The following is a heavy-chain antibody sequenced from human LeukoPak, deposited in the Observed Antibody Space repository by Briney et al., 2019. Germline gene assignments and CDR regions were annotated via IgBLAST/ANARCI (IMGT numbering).Heavy chain of an antibody. V-gene: IGHV3-48*04. D-gene: IGHD2-15*01. CDR3: ARDRGGSYSAIDY. Sequence: GGSLRLSCAASGFTFSSYSLNWVRQAPGKGLEWVSFISSSSITIHYADSVKGGFTISRDNAEKSLYLQMNSLRAEDTAVYYCARDRGGSYSAIDYWGQGTLVTVSS. CDR1: GFTFSSYS. J-gene: IGHJ4*02. CDR2: ISSSSITI.